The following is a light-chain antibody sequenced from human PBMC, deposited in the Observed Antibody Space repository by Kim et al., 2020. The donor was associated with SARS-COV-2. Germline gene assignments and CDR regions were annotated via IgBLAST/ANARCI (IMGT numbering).Light chain of an antibody. CDR3: QAWDSSTVV. Sequence: SVSPGPTASITCSGDKLGDKYACWYQQKPGQSPVLVIYQDSRRPSGIPERFSGANSGNTATLTISGAQAMDEADYYCQAWDSSTVVFGGGTQLTVL. J-gene: IGLJ2*01. V-gene: IGLV3-1*01. CDR1: KLGDKY. CDR2: QDS.